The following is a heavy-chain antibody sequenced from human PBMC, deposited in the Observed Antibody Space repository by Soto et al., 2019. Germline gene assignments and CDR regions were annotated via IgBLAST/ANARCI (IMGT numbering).Heavy chain of an antibody. CDR3: ARPQWELDDDAFDV. Sequence: SVKVSCKASGGTFSSYAISWVRQAPGQGLEWMGGIIPIFGTANYAQKFQGRVTITADESTSTAYMELSSLRSEDTAVYYCARPQWELDDDAFDVWGQGTMVTVSS. D-gene: IGHD1-26*01. J-gene: IGHJ3*01. CDR2: IIPIFGTA. V-gene: IGHV1-69*13. CDR1: GGTFSSYA.